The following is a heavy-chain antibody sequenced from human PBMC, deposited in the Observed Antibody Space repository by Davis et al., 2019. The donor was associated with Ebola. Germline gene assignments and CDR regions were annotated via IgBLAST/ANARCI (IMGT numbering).Heavy chain of an antibody. CDR2: INHSGST. CDR1: GGSISSYY. V-gene: IGHV4-34*01. Sequence: PSETLSLTCTVSGGSISSYYWSWIRQPPGKGLEWIGEINHSGSTNYNPSLKSRVTISVDTSKNQFSLKLSSVTAADTAVYYCAKGPVNYYYYYGMDVWGQGTTVTVSS. CDR3: AKGPVNYYYYYGMDV. J-gene: IGHJ6*02.